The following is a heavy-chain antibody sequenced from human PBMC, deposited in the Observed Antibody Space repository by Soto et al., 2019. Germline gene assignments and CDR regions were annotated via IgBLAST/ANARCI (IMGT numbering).Heavy chain of an antibody. CDR3: ARDSEMATMAFDY. V-gene: IGHV1-2*04. Sequence: GASVKVSCKACGYTFTGYYMHWVRQAPGQGLEWMGWINPNSGGTNYAQKFQGWVTMTRDTSISTAYMELSRLRSDDTAVYYCARDSEMATMAFDYWGQGTLVTVSS. J-gene: IGHJ4*02. D-gene: IGHD5-12*01. CDR1: GYTFTGYY. CDR2: INPNSGGT.